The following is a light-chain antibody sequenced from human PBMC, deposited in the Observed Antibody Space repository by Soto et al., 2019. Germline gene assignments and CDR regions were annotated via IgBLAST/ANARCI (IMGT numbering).Light chain of an antibody. CDR3: QQYYSVPIT. CDR2: EAS. CDR1: HYLKKY. V-gene: IGKV1-33*01. Sequence: DVQMTQSPSSLSASVGDRVTITCQASHYLKKYLNWYQEKPGKAPNLLIYEASNLQTGGPSRFSDSGSGTDFTFTISNLQPEDTGTYYCQQYYSVPITFGGGTKVEIK. J-gene: IGKJ4*01.